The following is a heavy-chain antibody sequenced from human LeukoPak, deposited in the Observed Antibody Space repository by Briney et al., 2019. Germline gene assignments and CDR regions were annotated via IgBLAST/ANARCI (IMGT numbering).Heavy chain of an antibody. CDR1: GFTFSSYA. V-gene: IGHV3-30*01. CDR2: ISYDGTIT. CDR3: ARDSTYYYDSGSSGPHHFDS. J-gene: IGHJ4*02. Sequence: AGGSLRLSCAASGFTFSSYAMHWVRQAPGKGLEWVAVISYDGTITYYADSVKGRFTNSRDNPKNTLYLQLNSLRAEDTAIYYCARDSTYYYDSGSSGPHHFDSWGQGTLVTVSS. D-gene: IGHD3-10*01.